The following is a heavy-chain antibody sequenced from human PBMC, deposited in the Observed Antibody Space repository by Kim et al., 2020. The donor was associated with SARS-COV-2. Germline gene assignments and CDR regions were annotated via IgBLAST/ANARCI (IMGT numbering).Heavy chain of an antibody. V-gene: IGHV3-48*02. Sequence: GGSLRLSCATSGFTFSDYDMNWVRQAPEKGLVWLSFINKNSTTIYYADSVEGRFTISRDNAKNSLFLQMNSLRDEDTALYYCVRDRLEGAFDMWGQGTMVTLSS. CDR3: VRDRLEGAFDM. CDR1: GFTFSDYD. D-gene: IGHD3-16*01. CDR2: INKNSTTI. J-gene: IGHJ3*02.